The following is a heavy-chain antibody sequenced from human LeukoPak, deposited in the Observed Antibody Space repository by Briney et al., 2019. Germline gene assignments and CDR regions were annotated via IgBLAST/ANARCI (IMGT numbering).Heavy chain of an antibody. CDR2: IKEDGSEE. CDR1: GFTFSNYW. J-gene: IGHJ4*02. Sequence: GGSLRLSCAASGFTFSNYWMNWIRQAPGKGLEWVANIKEDGSEEYHVDSVKGRFTISRDNTKNSLYLQMNSLRAEDTAVYYCARDNGDYWGQGTLVTVSS. CDR3: ARDNGDY. V-gene: IGHV3-7*01.